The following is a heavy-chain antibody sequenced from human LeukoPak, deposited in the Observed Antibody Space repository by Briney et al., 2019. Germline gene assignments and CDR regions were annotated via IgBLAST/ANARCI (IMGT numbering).Heavy chain of an antibody. Sequence: KSSETLSLTCAVYGGSFSGYYWSWIRQPPGKGLEWIGEINHSGSTNYNPSLKSRVTISVDTSKNQFSLKLSSVTAADTAVYYCARRGGSRGYGGRGTLAPVSS. D-gene: IGHD3-10*01. CDR3: ARRGGSRGY. V-gene: IGHV4-34*01. CDR1: GGSFSGYY. J-gene: IGHJ4*02. CDR2: INHSGST.